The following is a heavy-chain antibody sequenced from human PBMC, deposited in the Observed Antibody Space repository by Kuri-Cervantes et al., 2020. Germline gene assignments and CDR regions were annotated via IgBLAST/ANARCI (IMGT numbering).Heavy chain of an antibody. CDR2: ISPNSGGT. CDR3: ARGDVLRYFDWFSTNYYYYYGMDV. Sequence: GESLKISCKASGYTFTGYYMHWVRQAPGQGLEWMGWISPNSGGTNYAQKFQGRVTMTRDTSISTAYMELSRLRSDDTAVYYCARGDVLRYFDWFSTNYYYYYGMDVWGQGTTVTVSS. CDR1: GYTFTGYY. D-gene: IGHD3-9*01. V-gene: IGHV1-2*02. J-gene: IGHJ6*02.